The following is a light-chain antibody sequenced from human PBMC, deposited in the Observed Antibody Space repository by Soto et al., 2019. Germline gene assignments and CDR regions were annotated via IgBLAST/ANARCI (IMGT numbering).Light chain of an antibody. J-gene: IGLJ1*01. CDR1: SSDVGGYNY. CDR3: SSYTSSSTLV. V-gene: IGLV2-14*01. CDR2: EVS. Sequence: QSALTQPASVSGSPGQSITISCTGTSSDVGGYNYVSWYQQHPGKAPKLMIYEVSNRPSGVSNRFSGSMSGNTASLTISGLQAEDDADYYCSSYTSSSTLVFGTGTKVTVL.